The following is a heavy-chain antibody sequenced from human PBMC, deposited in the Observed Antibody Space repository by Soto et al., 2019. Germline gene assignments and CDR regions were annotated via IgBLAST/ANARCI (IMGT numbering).Heavy chain of an antibody. V-gene: IGHV3-48*01. Sequence: PGGSLRLSCAASGFTFSSYSMNWVRQAPGKGLEWVSYISSSSTIYYADSVKGRFTISRDNAKNSLYLQMNSLRAEDTAVYYCARGDSNYYYYMDVWGKGTTVTVSS. CDR3: ARGDSNYYYYMDV. CDR2: ISSSSTI. D-gene: IGHD4-4*01. CDR1: GFTFSSYS. J-gene: IGHJ6*03.